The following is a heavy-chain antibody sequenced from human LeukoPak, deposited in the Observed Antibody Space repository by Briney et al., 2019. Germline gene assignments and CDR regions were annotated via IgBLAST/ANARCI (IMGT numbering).Heavy chain of an antibody. CDR2: IYYSGST. D-gene: IGHD3-10*01. Sequence: SETLSLTCTVSGGSISSSSYYWGWIRQPPGKGLEWIGSIYYSGSTNYNPSLKSRVTISVDTSKNQFSLKLSSVTAADTAVYYCARRPSGSLPLLRFAFDYWGQGTLVTVSS. J-gene: IGHJ4*02. V-gene: IGHV4-39*07. CDR3: ARRPSGSLPLLRFAFDY. CDR1: GGSISSSSYY.